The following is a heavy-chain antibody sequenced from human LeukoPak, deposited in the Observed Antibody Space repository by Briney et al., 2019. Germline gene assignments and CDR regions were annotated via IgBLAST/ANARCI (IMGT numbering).Heavy chain of an antibody. CDR1: GGSFSDYY. Sequence: SETLSLTCAVYGGSFSDYYWNWIRQPPGKGLEWIGEINQSGSTNYNPSLKSRVTLSVDTSNNQFSLKLSSVTAAGTAVYYCARRPGYCPNGVCYKRNWFDPWGQGTLVTVSS. J-gene: IGHJ5*02. CDR2: INQSGST. V-gene: IGHV4-34*01. D-gene: IGHD2-8*01. CDR3: ARRPGYCPNGVCYKRNWFDP.